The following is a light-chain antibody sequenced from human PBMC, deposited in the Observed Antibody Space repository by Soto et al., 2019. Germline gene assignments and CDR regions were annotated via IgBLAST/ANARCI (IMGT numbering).Light chain of an antibody. CDR2: DVS. V-gene: IGLV2-14*01. Sequence: QSVLTQPASVSGSPGQSSTISRTGTSSDVGAYNYVSWYQQHPGKAPKLMIYDVSNRPSGVSNRFSGSKSGNSASLTISGLQAEDEADYYCSSYASSSTYVFGTGTKVTVL. J-gene: IGLJ1*01. CDR1: SSDVGAYNY. CDR3: SSYASSSTYV.